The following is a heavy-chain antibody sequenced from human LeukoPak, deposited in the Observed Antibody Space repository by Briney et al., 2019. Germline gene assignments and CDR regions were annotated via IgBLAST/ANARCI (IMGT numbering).Heavy chain of an antibody. Sequence: ASVKVSCKASGYTFTDYYIHWVRQAPGQGLEWMGWISAYNGDTQYAQKLQGRVTMTTDTSTRTAYLELRSLSSDDTAVYYCARGHSESSLSFFDFWGQGTLVTVSS. CDR2: ISAYNGDT. CDR3: ARGHSESSLSFFDF. D-gene: IGHD1-26*01. V-gene: IGHV1-18*04. CDR1: GYTFTDYY. J-gene: IGHJ4*02.